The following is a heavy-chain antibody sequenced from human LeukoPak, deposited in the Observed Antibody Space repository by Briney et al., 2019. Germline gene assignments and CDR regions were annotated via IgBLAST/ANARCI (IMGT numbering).Heavy chain of an antibody. CDR2: ISAYNGNT. V-gene: IGHV1-18*01. Sequence: VASVKVSCKAPGYTFTSYGISWVRQAPGQGLEWMGWISAYNGNTNYAQKLQGRVTMTTDTSTSTAYMELRSLRSDDTAVYYCARDPGVVVPDAIPDYWGQGTLVTVSS. CDR3: ARDPGVVVPDAIPDY. CDR1: GYTFTSYG. J-gene: IGHJ4*02. D-gene: IGHD2-2*01.